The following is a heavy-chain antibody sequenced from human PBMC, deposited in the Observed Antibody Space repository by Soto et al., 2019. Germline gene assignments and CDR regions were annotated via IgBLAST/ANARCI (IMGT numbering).Heavy chain of an antibody. CDR1: GSTFSSYG. CDR3: AKEAPYSSSWTPNFDY. V-gene: IGHV3-30*18. D-gene: IGHD6-13*01. J-gene: IGHJ4*02. Sequence: QVQLVESGGGVVQPGRSLRLSCAASGSTFSSYGMHWVRQAPGKGLEWVAVISYDGSYKYSADSVKGRFTISRDNSKNTLYLQMNSLRAEDTAVYYCAKEAPYSSSWTPNFDYWGQGTLVTVSS. CDR2: ISYDGSYK.